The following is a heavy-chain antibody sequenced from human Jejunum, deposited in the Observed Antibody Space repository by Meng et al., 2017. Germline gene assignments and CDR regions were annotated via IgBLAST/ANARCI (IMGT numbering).Heavy chain of an antibody. CDR3: ASSATSDAAY. CDR2: IKKDGSEK. CDR1: GFTFSSYW. J-gene: IGHJ4*02. D-gene: IGHD6-13*01. V-gene: IGHV3-7*01. Sequence: GESLKISCAASGFTFSSYWMNWVRQAPGKGLEWVASIKKDGSEKYYVDSVKGRFTISRDNAKNSLYLQMSSLRAEDTAVYYCASSATSDAAYWGQGTLVTVSS.